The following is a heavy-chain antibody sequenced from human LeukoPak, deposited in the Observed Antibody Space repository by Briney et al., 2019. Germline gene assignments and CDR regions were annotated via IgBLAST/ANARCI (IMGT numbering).Heavy chain of an antibody. CDR3: ARDEYSSSLYYFDY. D-gene: IGHD6-13*01. V-gene: IGHV1-18*01. Sequence: GASVKVSCKASGYTFTSYGISWVQQAPGQGLEWMGWISAHSGNTNYTQKFPGRVTMTTDTSTSTAYMELRSLRSDDTAVYYCARDEYSSSLYYFDYWGQGTLISVSS. CDR1: GYTFTSYG. CDR2: ISAHSGNT. J-gene: IGHJ4*02.